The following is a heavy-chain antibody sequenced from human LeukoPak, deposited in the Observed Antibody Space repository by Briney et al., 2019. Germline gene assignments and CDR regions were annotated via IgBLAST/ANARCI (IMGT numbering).Heavy chain of an antibody. J-gene: IGHJ6*02. CDR2: ISHDGSNK. CDR1: GFTFSSYG. CDR3: AKSYYDFWSGWDYYYGMDV. D-gene: IGHD3-3*01. Sequence: GRPLRLFCAASGFTFSSYGMLWPRQAPGRALEWVADISHDGSNKHYADSEKGRFTIHRDNPKNTLYLQMNSLRTEDTAVYYCAKSYYDFWSGWDYYYGMDVWGQGTTVTVSS. V-gene: IGHV3-30*18.